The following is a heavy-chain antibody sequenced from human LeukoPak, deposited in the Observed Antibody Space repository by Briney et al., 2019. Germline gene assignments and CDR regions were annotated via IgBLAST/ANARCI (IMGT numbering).Heavy chain of an antibody. CDR2: ITSGSSTI. D-gene: IGHD3-16*01. Sequence: GGSLRLSCAASGFTFSLYSMNWVRQAPGKGLEWVSYITSGSSTIYYADSVKGRFTISRDNAKNSLFLQMNSLRAEDTAVYYCARDGGGDYWGQGTLVTVSS. CDR1: GFTFSLYS. CDR3: ARDGGGDY. J-gene: IGHJ4*02. V-gene: IGHV3-48*01.